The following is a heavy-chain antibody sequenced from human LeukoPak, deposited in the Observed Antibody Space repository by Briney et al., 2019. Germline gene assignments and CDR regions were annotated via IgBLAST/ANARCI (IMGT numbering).Heavy chain of an antibody. D-gene: IGHD6-19*01. CDR2: IYYSGST. CDR1: GGSISSSSYY. Sequence: SETLSLTCTASGGSISSSSYYWGWIRQPPGKGLEWIGSIYYSGSTYYNPSLKSRVTISVDTSKNQFSLKLSSVTAADTAVYYCARHGAVAGGGVDYWGQGTLVTVSS. CDR3: ARHGAVAGGGVDY. V-gene: IGHV4-39*01. J-gene: IGHJ4*02.